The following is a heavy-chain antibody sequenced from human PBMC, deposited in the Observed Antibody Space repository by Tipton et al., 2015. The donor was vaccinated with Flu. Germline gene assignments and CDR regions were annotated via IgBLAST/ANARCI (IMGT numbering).Heavy chain of an antibody. CDR2: IWYDGGNI. CDR1: GFNFSVYG. V-gene: IGHV3-33*01. CDR3: ARNEGVVNYYFGMDV. Sequence: YLRLSCKVSGFNFSVYGMHWVRQAPGKGLEWVAVIWYDGGNIHYADSVKGRFTISRDNSKNTLYLQVNGLRAEETAVYYCARNEGVVNYYFGMDVWGQGTTVTVSS. J-gene: IGHJ6*01.